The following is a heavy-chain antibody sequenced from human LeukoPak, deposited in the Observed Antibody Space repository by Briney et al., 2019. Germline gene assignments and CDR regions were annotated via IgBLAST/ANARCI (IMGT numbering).Heavy chain of an antibody. CDR2: IKEDGSEK. V-gene: IGHV3-7*04. CDR3: ARGESGSGTPNFDY. J-gene: IGHJ4*02. CDR1: GFTFRSYW. D-gene: IGHD6-25*01. Sequence: GGSLRLSCAASGFTFRSYWMSWVRQAPGKGLEWVANIKEDGSEKTYVDSVKGRFTISRDNAKNSLFLQMNSLRAEDTAVYYWARGESGSGTPNFDYGGRETRFTVPS.